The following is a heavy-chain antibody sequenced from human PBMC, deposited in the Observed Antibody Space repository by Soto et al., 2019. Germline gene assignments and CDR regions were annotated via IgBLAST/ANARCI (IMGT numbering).Heavy chain of an antibody. J-gene: IGHJ3*02. D-gene: IGHD6-13*01. V-gene: IGHV4-34*01. CDR2: INHSGST. Sequence: PSETLSLTCAVYGGSFSGYYWSWIRQPPGKGLEWIGEINHSGSTNYNPSLKSRVTISVDTSKNQFSLKLSSVTAADTAVYYCARGAAAAGHAFDIWGQGTMVTVSS. CDR3: ARGAAAAGHAFDI. CDR1: GGSFSGYY.